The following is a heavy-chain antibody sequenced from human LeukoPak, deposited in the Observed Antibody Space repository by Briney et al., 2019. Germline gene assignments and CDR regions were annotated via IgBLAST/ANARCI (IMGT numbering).Heavy chain of an antibody. J-gene: IGHJ4*02. CDR1: GGSISSYY. V-gene: IGHV4-4*07. CDR3: ARSGIAAAGIRLGYFDY. Sequence: SETLSLTCTVSGGSISSYYGSWIRQPAGKGLEWIGRIYTSGSTNYNPSLKSRVTMSVDTSKNQLSLKPSSVTAADTAVYYCARSGIAAAGIRLGYFDYWGQGTLVTVSS. CDR2: IYTSGST. D-gene: IGHD6-13*01.